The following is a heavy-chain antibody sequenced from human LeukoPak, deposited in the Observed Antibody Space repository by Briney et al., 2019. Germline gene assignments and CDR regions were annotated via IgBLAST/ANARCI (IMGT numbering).Heavy chain of an antibody. Sequence: ASVKVSCKASGYTFTSYDINWVRQATGQGLEWMGWKNPNSGNTGYAQKFQGRVTMTRNTSISTAYMELSSLRSEDTAVYYCARGSIAANWFDPWGQGTLVTVSS. CDR2: KNPNSGNT. J-gene: IGHJ5*02. CDR3: ARGSIAANWFDP. CDR1: GYTFTSYD. V-gene: IGHV1-8*01. D-gene: IGHD6-6*01.